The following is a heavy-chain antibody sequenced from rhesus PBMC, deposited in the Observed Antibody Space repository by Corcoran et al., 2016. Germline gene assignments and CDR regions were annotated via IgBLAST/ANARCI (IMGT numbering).Heavy chain of an antibody. V-gene: IGHV3S25*01. CDR2: INSGGGNT. D-gene: IGHD6-13*01. CDR3: AKVPYSSWSFVVDY. J-gene: IGHJ4*01. Sequence: EVQLVESGGGVAKPGGSLRISCAASGFTFSKYWMNWVRKAPGKGLECVSAINSGGGNTYYADSVKGRFTISRDNSKNTLSLQMNSLRAEDTAVYYCAKVPYSSWSFVVDYWGQGVLVTVSS. CDR1: GFTFSKYW.